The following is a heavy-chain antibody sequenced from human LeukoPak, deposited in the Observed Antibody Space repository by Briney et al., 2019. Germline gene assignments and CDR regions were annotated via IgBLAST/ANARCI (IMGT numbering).Heavy chain of an antibody. CDR3: AKDQRRAAVTPNDAFDI. V-gene: IGHV3-74*01. D-gene: IGHD6-13*01. Sequence: GGSLRLSCAASGFTFSNNWMHWVRQAPGKGLVWVSRINSDGSSTSYADSVKSRFTISRDNTKNTLYLQMNSLRAADTAVYYCAKDQRRAAVTPNDAFDIWGQGTMVTVSS. CDR1: GFTFSNNW. CDR2: INSDGSST. J-gene: IGHJ3*02.